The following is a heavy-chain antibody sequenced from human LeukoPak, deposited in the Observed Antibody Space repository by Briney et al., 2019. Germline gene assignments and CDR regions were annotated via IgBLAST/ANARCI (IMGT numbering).Heavy chain of an antibody. CDR2: IDWDDDK. CDR3: ARLTLTGETLGWFDP. Sequence: SGPTLVNPTQTLTLTCTFSGFSLSTSGMCVSWIRRPPGTALEWLARIDWDDDKYYSTSLKTRLTISKDTSKNQVVLTMTNMDPVDTATYYCARLTLTGETLGWFDPSGPGTLVTVSS. D-gene: IGHD7-27*01. V-gene: IGHV2-70*11. J-gene: IGHJ5*02. CDR1: GFSLSTSGMC.